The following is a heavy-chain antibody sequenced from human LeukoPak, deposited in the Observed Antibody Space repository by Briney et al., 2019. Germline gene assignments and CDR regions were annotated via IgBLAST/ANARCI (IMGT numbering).Heavy chain of an antibody. CDR1: GGSFRDYY. J-gene: IGHJ5*02. CDR2: INHSGSA. D-gene: IGHD4-11*01. Sequence: PSETLSLTCAVYGGSFRDYYWTWIRQPPGKGLEWIGDINHSGSANYNPSLKSRVTISVDRSRNQFYLRLSPVTVADTALYYCARERASNNYNNWLDPWGQGTLVTVSS. CDR3: ARERASNNYNNWLDP. V-gene: IGHV4-34*01.